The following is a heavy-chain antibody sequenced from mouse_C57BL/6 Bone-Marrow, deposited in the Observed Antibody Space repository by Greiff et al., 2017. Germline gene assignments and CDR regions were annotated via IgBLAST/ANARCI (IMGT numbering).Heavy chain of an antibody. D-gene: IGHD4-1*01. CDR1: GYTFTSYW. J-gene: IGHJ3*01. Sequence: QVQLQQPGAELVMPGASVKLSCKASGYTFTSYWMHWVKQRPGQGLEWIGEIDPSDSYTNYNQKFKGKSTLTVSKSSSTAYMQLSSLTSEDSAVYYCARGGTDTWFAYWGQGTLVTVSA. V-gene: IGHV1-69*01. CDR2: IDPSDSYT. CDR3: ARGGTDTWFAY.